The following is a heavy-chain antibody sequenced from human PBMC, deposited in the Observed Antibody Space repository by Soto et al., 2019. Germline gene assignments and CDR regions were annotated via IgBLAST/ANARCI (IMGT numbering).Heavy chain of an antibody. D-gene: IGHD1-1*01. CDR1: GGSISSYY. CDR3: ARNGGLRYQTTVYYYYYMDV. CDR2: IYYSGST. V-gene: IGHV4-59*08. Sequence: SETLSLTCTVSGGSISSYYWSWIRQPPGKGLEWIGYIYYSGSTNYNPSLKSRVTISVDTSKNQFSLKLSSVTAADTAVYYCARNGGLRYQTTVYYYYYMDVWGKGTTVTVSS. J-gene: IGHJ6*03.